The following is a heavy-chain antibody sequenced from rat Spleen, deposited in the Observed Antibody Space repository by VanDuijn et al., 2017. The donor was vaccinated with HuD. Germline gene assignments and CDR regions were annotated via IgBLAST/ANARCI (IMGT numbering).Heavy chain of an antibody. CDR1: GFTFSTFP. J-gene: IGHJ2*01. CDR3: ARHPRQPYFDY. Sequence: EVQLVESGGGLVQPGRSLKLSCAASGFTFSTFPMAWVRQAPKMGLEWVASISSGGSDTYYPDSVKGRFTISRDNAKSTLYLQMDSLRSEDTATYYCARHPRQPYFDYWGQGVMVTVSS. CDR2: ISSGGSDT. V-gene: IGHV5-25*01. D-gene: IGHD1-10*01.